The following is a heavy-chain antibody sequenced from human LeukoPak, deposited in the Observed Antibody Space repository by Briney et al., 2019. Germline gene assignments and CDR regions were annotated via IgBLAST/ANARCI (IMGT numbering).Heavy chain of an antibody. Sequence: QTGGSLRLSXEASEFTFSSYWMHWVRQAPGKGVVWVSRINSDGRTTIYADSVKGRFTISRDNAKNTLYLQMNSLRAEDTAVYYCAREGYYDSSGYSIRFSYWGQGTLVTVSS. CDR1: EFTFSSYW. D-gene: IGHD3-22*01. CDR3: AREGYYDSSGYSIRFSY. V-gene: IGHV3-74*01. J-gene: IGHJ4*02. CDR2: INSDGRTT.